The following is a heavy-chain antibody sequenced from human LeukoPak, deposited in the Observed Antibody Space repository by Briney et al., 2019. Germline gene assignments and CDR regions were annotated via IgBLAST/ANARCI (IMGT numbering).Heavy chain of an antibody. J-gene: IGHJ5*02. CDR3: ASSSPTYYYDSSGYVNWFDP. CDR2: IYYSGST. CDR1: GGSISSGGYY. V-gene: IGHV4-31*03. Sequence: SETLSLTCTASGGSISSGGYYWSWIRQHPGKGLEWIGYIYYSGSTYYNPSLKSRVTISVDTSKNQFSLKLSSVTAADTAVYYCASSSPTYYYDSSGYVNWFDPWGQGTLVTVSS. D-gene: IGHD3-22*01.